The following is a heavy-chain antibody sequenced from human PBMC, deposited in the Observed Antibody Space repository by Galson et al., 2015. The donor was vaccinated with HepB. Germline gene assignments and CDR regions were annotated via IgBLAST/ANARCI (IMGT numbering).Heavy chain of an antibody. CDR1: GFTFSSFA. Sequence: SLRLSCAASGFTFSSFAMNWVRQAPGKGLEWVSTVSGAGHTTYYADSVKGRFTISRDNSKNTLYLQMNSLRVEDTAVYYCARRGHWNDVDWFDPWGQGTLVTVSS. CDR2: VSGAGHTT. D-gene: IGHD1-1*01. V-gene: IGHV3-23*01. J-gene: IGHJ5*02. CDR3: ARRGHWNDVDWFDP.